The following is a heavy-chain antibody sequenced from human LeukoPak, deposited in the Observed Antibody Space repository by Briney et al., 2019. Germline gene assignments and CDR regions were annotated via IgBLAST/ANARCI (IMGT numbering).Heavy chain of an antibody. CDR1: GYTLTELS. V-gene: IGHV1-24*01. J-gene: IGHJ4*02. CDR2: FDPEDGET. CDR3: ATEIPGTFLPAFDY. D-gene: IGHD6-13*01. Sequence: ASVKVSCKVSGYTLTELSMHWVRQAPGKGLEWMGGFDPEDGETIYAQKFQGRVTMTEDTSTDTAYMELSSLRSEDTAVYYCATEIPGTFLPAFDYWGQGTLVTVSS.